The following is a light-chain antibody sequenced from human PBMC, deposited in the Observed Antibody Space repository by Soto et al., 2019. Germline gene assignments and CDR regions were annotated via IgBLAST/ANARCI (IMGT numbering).Light chain of an antibody. CDR2: GAS. V-gene: IGKV3-20*01. J-gene: IGKJ1*01. Sequence: EIVLTQSPGTLSLSPGERVTLSCRASRSVTNNYVAWYQQIPGQAPRLLIYGASSRATGIPDRFSGSGSGTDFTLTISRLEPEDFAVYYCQQYGSSPRTFGQGTKVDI. CDR3: QQYGSSPRT. CDR1: RSVTNNY.